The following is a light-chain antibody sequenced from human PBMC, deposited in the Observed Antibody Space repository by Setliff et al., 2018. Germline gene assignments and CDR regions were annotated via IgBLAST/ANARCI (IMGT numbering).Light chain of an antibody. CDR2: DVN. CDR1: FGAYGSAY. Sequence: QSALAQPASVSGSPEQSITISCTGEFGAYGSAYVSWYQQHPDKAPKLIIYDVNNRPSGISHRFSGSNSANTASLTISGLQAEAEAEYFCASKTGPGTYVFGTGTKVTVL. V-gene: IGLV2-14*03. CDR3: ASKTGPGTYV. J-gene: IGLJ1*01.